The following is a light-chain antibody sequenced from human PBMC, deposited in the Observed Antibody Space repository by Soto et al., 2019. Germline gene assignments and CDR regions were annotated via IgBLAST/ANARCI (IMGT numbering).Light chain of an antibody. V-gene: IGKV1-5*02. Sequence: IKVHFTRSASGGERVGSICRASQSVSVWVAWYQQKPGTAPKLLIYDAFTVDTGVPSRFSGSGSGTEFTLTISSLQPEDFATYYCQQYDAFSRTFGQGTKVDIK. CDR2: DAF. CDR3: QQYDAFSRT. J-gene: IGKJ1*01. CDR1: QSVSVW.